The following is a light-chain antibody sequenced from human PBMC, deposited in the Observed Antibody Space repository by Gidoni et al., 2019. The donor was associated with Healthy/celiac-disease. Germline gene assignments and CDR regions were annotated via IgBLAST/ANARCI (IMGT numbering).Light chain of an antibody. CDR2: AAS. Sequence: DIQMTQSPSSLSASVGDRVTITFRASQSISSYLNWYQQKPGKAPKLLIYAASSFQSGVPSRFSGSGSGTNFTLTISSLQPEDFATYYCQQSYSTPYTFXQXTKLEIK. CDR3: QQSYSTPYT. CDR1: QSISSY. J-gene: IGKJ2*01. V-gene: IGKV1-39*01.